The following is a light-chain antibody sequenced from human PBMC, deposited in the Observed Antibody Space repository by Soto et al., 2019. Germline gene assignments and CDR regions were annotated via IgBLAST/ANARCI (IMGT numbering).Light chain of an antibody. CDR2: DAS. CDR1: QDIDNY. J-gene: IGKJ1*01. CDR3: QHYDHVQVT. Sequence: DIQITQSPSSLSASVGDRVTITCQASQDIDNYLNWYQQKPGKAPNLLIYDASNLETGVPSRFSGGGSGTDFTFTITSLQPEDIATYYCQHYDHVQVTFGQGTKVDIK. V-gene: IGKV1-33*01.